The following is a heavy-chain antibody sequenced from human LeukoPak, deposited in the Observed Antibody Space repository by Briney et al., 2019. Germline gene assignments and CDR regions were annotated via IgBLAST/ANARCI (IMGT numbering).Heavy chain of an antibody. D-gene: IGHD3-22*01. J-gene: IGHJ4*02. Sequence: LPGGSLRLSCAASGFTFSSYAMSSVRQAPGKGLEWVSAISGSGGSTYYADSVKGRFTISRDNSKNTLYLQMNSLRAEDTAVYYCAKDDSGYYYPFGYWGQGTLVTVSS. CDR1: GFTFSSYA. CDR3: AKDDSGYYYPFGY. V-gene: IGHV3-23*01. CDR2: ISGSGGST.